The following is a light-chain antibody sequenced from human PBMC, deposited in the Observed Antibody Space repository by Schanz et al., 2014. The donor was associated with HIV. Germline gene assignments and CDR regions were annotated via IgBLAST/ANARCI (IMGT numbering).Light chain of an antibody. J-gene: IGLJ1*01. CDR3: CSFAFTITSLYV. Sequence: QSALTQPASVSGSPGQSITISCTGTTSDIGTYDLVSRYQQHPGRAPKLLIYEVSKRASGVSSRFSGSKSGSTASLTISGLQAEDESDYYCCSFAFTITSLYVFGTGTKLTVL. CDR2: EVS. CDR1: TSDIGTYDL. V-gene: IGLV2-23*02.